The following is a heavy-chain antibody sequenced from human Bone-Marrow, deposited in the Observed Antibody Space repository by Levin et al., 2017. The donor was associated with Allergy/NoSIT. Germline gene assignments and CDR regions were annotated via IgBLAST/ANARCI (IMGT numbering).Heavy chain of an antibody. D-gene: IGHD1-1*01. CDR2: IISKVSGETT. Sequence: PGGSLRLSCAASGFTFSDAWMSWVRQAPGKGLEWVGRIISKVSGETTDYAAPVKGRFTISRDDSKNTLYLQMDSLKPEDTAMYFCAWNGYPLLLSSWGQGTLVTVSS. J-gene: IGHJ5*02. CDR3: AWNGYPLLLSS. V-gene: IGHV3-15*01. CDR1: GFTFSDAW.